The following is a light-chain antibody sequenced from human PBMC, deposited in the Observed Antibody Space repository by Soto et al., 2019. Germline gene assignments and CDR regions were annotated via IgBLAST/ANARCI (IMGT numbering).Light chain of an antibody. V-gene: IGKV4-1*01. CDR1: QTVLYRSTNEKY. CDR3: QQYHSSPRT. J-gene: IGKJ2*01. CDR2: WAS. Sequence: DIVMTQSPDSLAVSLGERATINCKSSQTVLYRSTNEKYLAWYQQKPGQPPKLLIYWASTRESGVPDRFSGSGSGTDFTLTISNLQAEDVAVYYCQQYHSSPRTFGQGTKLEI.